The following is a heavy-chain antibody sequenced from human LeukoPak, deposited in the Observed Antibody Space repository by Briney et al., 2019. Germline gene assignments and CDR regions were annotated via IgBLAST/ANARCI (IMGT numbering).Heavy chain of an antibody. CDR1: GGSISSYY. CDR3: ARHRGLGYCSSTSCYHGGRAFDY. Sequence: PSETLSLTCTVSGGSISSYYWSWIRQPPGKGLEWIGEINHSGSTNYNLSLKSRVTISVDTSKNQFSLKLSSVTAADTAVYYCARHRGLGYCSSTSCYHGGRAFDYWGQGTLVTVSS. J-gene: IGHJ4*02. D-gene: IGHD2-2*01. V-gene: IGHV4-34*01. CDR2: INHSGST.